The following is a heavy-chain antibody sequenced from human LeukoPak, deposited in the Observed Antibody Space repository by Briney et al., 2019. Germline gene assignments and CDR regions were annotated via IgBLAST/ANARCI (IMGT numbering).Heavy chain of an antibody. Sequence: SETLSLTSTVSGGSISSYYWSWIRQPPGKGLEWIGYIYYSGSTNYNPSLKSRVAISVDTSKNQFSLKLSSVTAADTAVYYCARDLDGYNPNWGQGTLVTVSS. V-gene: IGHV4-59*01. CDR2: IYYSGST. CDR3: ARDLDGYNPN. CDR1: GGSISSYY. J-gene: IGHJ4*02. D-gene: IGHD5-24*01.